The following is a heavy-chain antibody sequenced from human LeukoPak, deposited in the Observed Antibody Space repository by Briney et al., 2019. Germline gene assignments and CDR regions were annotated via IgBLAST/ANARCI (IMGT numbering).Heavy chain of an antibody. V-gene: IGHV3-23*01. D-gene: IGHD3-3*01. Sequence: PGGSLRLSCAASGFTFSSYAMSWVRQAPGKGLEWVSAISGSGGSTYHADSVKGRFTISRDNSKNTLYLQMNSLRAEDTAVYYCAKGPRFLEWLSPDPYFDYWGQGTLVTVSS. CDR2: ISGSGGST. CDR3: AKGPRFLEWLSPDPYFDY. J-gene: IGHJ4*02. CDR1: GFTFSSYA.